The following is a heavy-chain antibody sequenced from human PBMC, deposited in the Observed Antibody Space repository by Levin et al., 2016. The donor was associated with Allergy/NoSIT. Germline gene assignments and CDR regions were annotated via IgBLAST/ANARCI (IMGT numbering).Heavy chain of an antibody. CDR2: ISSSSSYI. CDR3: ARAPDTAMVGYYYYYMDV. Sequence: GESLKISCAASGFTFSSYSMNWVRQAPGKGLEWVSSISSSSSYIYYADSVKGRFTISRDNAKNSLYLQMNSLRAEDTAVYYCARAPDTAMVGYYYYYMDVWGKGTTVTVSS. V-gene: IGHV3-21*01. D-gene: IGHD5-18*01. CDR1: GFTFSSYS. J-gene: IGHJ6*03.